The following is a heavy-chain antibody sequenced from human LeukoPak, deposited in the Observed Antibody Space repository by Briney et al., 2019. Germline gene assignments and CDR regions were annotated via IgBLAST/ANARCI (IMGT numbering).Heavy chain of an antibody. J-gene: IGHJ4*02. CDR3: ARVGGLSFVFDY. Sequence: RASVKVSCKASGYTFTSYDINWVRQATGQGLEWMGWMNPNSGNTGYAQKFQGRVTMTRDMSTSTVYMELSSLRSEDTAVYYCARVGGLSFVFDYWGQGTRVTVSS. D-gene: IGHD3-10*01. CDR2: MNPNSGNT. CDR1: GYTFTSYD. V-gene: IGHV1-8*01.